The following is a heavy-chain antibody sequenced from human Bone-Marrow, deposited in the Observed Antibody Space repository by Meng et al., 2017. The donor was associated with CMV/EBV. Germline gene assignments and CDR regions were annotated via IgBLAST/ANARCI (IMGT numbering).Heavy chain of an antibody. CDR2: ISSSSTI. V-gene: IGHV3-48*04. J-gene: IGHJ6*02. CDR1: GFTFSRYW. CDR3: ARDPHQTYYDFWSGPYGMDV. Sequence: GESLKISCAASGFTFSRYWMSWVRQAPGKGLQWVSYISSSSTIYFADSVKGRFTISRDNAKNSLYLQMNSLRAEDTAVYYCARDPHQTYYDFWSGPYGMDVWGQGTTVTVSS. D-gene: IGHD3-3*01.